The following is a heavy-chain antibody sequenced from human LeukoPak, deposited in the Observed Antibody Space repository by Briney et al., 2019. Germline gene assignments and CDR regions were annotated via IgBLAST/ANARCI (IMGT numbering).Heavy chain of an antibody. D-gene: IGHD6-13*01. CDR2: IHYSGST. Sequence: PSGTLSLTCTVSGGSVTSITYYWGWIRQPPGKGLEWIGSIHYSGSTYYNPSLRSRVIISVDTSNNQLSLRLSSVTAADTAIYYCARGAAGSLSFDYWGQGTLVTVSS. J-gene: IGHJ4*02. CDR3: ARGAAGSLSFDY. V-gene: IGHV4-39*01. CDR1: GGSVTSITYY.